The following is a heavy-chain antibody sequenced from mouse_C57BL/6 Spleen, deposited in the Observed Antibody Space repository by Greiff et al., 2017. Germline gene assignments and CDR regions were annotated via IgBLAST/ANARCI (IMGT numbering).Heavy chain of an antibody. CDR1: GYTFTSYW. CDR2: IHPNSGST. Sequence: QVQLQQPGAELVKPGASVKLSCKASGYTFTSYWMHWVKQRPGQGLEWIGMIHPNSGSTNYNEKFKSKATLTVDKSSSTAYMQLSSLTSEDSAVXFCARSTTVPATEDFDVRGTGATVTVSS. CDR3: ARSTTVPATEDFDV. D-gene: IGHD1-1*01. V-gene: IGHV1-64*01. J-gene: IGHJ1*03.